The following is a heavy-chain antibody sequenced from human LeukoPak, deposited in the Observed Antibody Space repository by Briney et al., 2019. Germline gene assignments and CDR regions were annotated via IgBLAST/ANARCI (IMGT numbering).Heavy chain of an antibody. CDR3: ARGRTSFTYYYDSSGYRDYYGMDV. CDR1: GGSISSYY. D-gene: IGHD3-22*01. V-gene: IGHV4-59*01. J-gene: IGHJ6*02. Sequence: SETLSLTCTVSGGSISSYYWSRIRQPPGKGLEWIGYIYYSGSTNYNPSLKSRVTISVDTSKNQFSLKLSSVTAADTAVYYCARGRTSFTYYYDSSGYRDYYGMDVWGQGTTVAVSS. CDR2: IYYSGST.